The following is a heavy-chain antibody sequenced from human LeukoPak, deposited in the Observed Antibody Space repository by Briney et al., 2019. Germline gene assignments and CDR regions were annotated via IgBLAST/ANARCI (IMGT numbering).Heavy chain of an antibody. Sequence: GGSLRLSCAASGFTFSSYAMSWVRQAPGKGLEWVSAISGSGGSTYYADSVKGRFTISRDNSENTLYLQMNSLRAEDTAVYYCAKNPLGVVVSYFDYWGQGTLVTVSS. D-gene: IGHD3-22*01. V-gene: IGHV3-23*01. CDR2: ISGSGGST. CDR1: GFTFSSYA. CDR3: AKNPLGVVVSYFDY. J-gene: IGHJ4*02.